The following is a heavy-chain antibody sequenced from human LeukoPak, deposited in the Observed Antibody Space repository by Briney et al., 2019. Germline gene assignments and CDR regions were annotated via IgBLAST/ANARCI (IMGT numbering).Heavy chain of an antibody. J-gene: IGHJ4*02. D-gene: IGHD3-3*01. CDR3: ARARRRITIFGVTWGPFDY. CDR1: GFTYSSYW. V-gene: IGHV3-7*04. Sequence: GGSLRLSCAASGFTYSSYWMSWVRQDPGKGLEWVASIKQDGSEKDYVDSVKGRFTISRDNAKNSLYLQMNSLRAEDTAVYYCARARRRITIFGVTWGPFDYWGQGTLVTVSS. CDR2: IKQDGSEK.